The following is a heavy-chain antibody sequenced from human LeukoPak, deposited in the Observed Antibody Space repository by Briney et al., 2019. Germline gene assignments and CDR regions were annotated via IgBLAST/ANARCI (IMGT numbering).Heavy chain of an antibody. D-gene: IGHD6-19*01. CDR2: VYSSGST. J-gene: IGHJ4*02. Sequence: SETLSLTCTVSRGSITTYYWSWIRQPPGKTLEWLGYVYSSGSTSYSPSFKSRVTMIADTSKNQFSLKLTSVTAADTAVYYCATLDIDSSSGWYFRYWGQGTLVSVSS. CDR3: ATLDIDSSSGWYFRY. CDR1: RGSITTYY. V-gene: IGHV4-59*01.